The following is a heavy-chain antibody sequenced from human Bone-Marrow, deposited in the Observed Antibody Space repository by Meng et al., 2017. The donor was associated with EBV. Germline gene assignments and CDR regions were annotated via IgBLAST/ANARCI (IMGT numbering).Heavy chain of an antibody. D-gene: IGHD5-12*01. Sequence: QLQEPGSGAVMLQPPPPSPCPVSGGAIGSGGYSWGGIRQPPGKGLEWIGDIYHSGSTYYNPSLKSRVTISVDRSKNQFSLKLSSVTAADTAVYYCAGGGYSGYDEYYFDYWGQGTLVTVSS. J-gene: IGHJ4*02. CDR3: AGGGYSGYDEYYFDY. CDR2: IYHSGST. CDR1: GGAIGSGGYS. V-gene: IGHV4-30-2*01.